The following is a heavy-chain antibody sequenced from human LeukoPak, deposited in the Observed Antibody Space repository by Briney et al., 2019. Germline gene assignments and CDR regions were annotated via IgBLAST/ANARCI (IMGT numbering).Heavy chain of an antibody. CDR1: GGSISSYY. D-gene: IGHD5-18*01. V-gene: IGHV4-59*01. J-gene: IGHJ3*02. Sequence: SETLSLTCTVSGGSISSYYWSWIRQPPGKRLEWIGYISYSGSTNYNPSLKSRVTISVETSKNQFSLKLSSVTAADTAVYYCATTGYRGFDIWGQGTMVTVSS. CDR2: ISYSGST. CDR3: ATTGYRGFDI.